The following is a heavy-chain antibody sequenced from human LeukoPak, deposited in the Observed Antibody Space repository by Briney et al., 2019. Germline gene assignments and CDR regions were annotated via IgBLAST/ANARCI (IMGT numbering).Heavy chain of an antibody. CDR1: GFTFSSYA. Sequence: GGSLRLSRAASGFTFSSYAMSWVRQAPGKGLEWVSAISGSGGSTYYADSVKGRFTISRDNSKNTVYLKMNSLRAEDRDVFYFAKDQARKQLWPDLFDYWGQGTLVTVSS. V-gene: IGHV3-23*01. CDR2: ISGSGGST. CDR3: AKDQARKQLWPDLFDY. D-gene: IGHD5-18*01. J-gene: IGHJ4*02.